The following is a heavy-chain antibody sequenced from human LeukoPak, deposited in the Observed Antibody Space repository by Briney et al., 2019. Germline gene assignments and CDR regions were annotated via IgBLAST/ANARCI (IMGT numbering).Heavy chain of an antibody. CDR2: ISAYNGNT. Sequence: ASVKVSCKASGYTFTGYYMHWVRQAPGQGLEWMGWISAYNGNTNYAQKLQGRVTMTTDTSTSTAYMELRSLRSDDTAVYYCARVDSWFGELSPAFDIWGQGTMVTVSS. CDR1: GYTFTGYY. CDR3: ARVDSWFGELSPAFDI. J-gene: IGHJ3*02. D-gene: IGHD3-10*01. V-gene: IGHV1-18*04.